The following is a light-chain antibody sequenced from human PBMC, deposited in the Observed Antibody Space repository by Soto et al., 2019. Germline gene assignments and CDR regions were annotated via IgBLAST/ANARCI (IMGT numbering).Light chain of an antibody. J-gene: IGKJ1*01. CDR3: QQYYSTPRT. Sequence: DIVMTQSPDSLAVSLGERATINCKSSQSILSSSNNRNYLVWYQQKPGQPPRLLIHWASTRKFGVPDRFSGSGSGTDFTLTISSLQAEDVAVYYCQQYYSTPRTFGQGTKVETK. CDR2: WAS. CDR1: QSILSSSNNRNY. V-gene: IGKV4-1*01.